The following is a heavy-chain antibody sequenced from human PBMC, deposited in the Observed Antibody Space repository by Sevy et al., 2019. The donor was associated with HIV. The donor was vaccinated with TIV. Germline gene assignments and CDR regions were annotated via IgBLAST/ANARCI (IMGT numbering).Heavy chain of an antibody. CDR2: IKTDNGNT. CDR1: GYSFTNYA. CDR3: AGGKGGIFGVVVGQFDS. V-gene: IGHV1-3*04. J-gene: IGHJ4*02. D-gene: IGHD3-3*01. Sequence: ASVKVSCKASGYSFTNYAIHWVRQAPGQGLEWMGWIKTDNGNTKYSQRFQGRVTITRDTSATTAYMEMSSLRYAETALYCCAGGKGGIFGVVVGQFDSWGQGTLVTVSS.